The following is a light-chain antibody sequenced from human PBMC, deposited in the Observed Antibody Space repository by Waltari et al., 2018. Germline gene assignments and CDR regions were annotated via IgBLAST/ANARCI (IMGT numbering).Light chain of an antibody. J-gene: IGKJ4*01. CDR1: QAINTA. CDR3: QQFYAYPLT. V-gene: IGKV1-13*02. Sequence: AIQLTQSPSSLSASVGDRFPLTCRASQAINTALVWSQQKLGRSPELLISDASILKSGVPSRFSGGGSGSDFTLTISSLQPEDFATYYCQQFYAYPLTFGGGTRVEI. CDR2: DAS.